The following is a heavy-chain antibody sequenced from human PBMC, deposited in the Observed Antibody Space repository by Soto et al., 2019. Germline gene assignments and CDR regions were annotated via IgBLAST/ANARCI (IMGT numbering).Heavy chain of an antibody. CDR2: IYYSGST. J-gene: IGHJ6*02. V-gene: IGHV4-59*01. Sequence: SETLSLTCTVSCGSISSYYWSWIRQPPGKGPEWIGYIYYSGSTNYNPSLKSRVTISVDTSKNQFSLKLSSVTAADTAVYYCARAGYSSSWANYYYYYGMDVWGQGTTVTVSS. CDR1: CGSISSYY. CDR3: ARAGYSSSWANYYYYYGMDV. D-gene: IGHD6-13*01.